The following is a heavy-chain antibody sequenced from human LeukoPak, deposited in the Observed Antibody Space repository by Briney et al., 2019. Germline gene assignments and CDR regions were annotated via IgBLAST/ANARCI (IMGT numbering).Heavy chain of an antibody. D-gene: IGHD4-17*01. Sequence: PSETLSLTCAVSGDSFSSHYWTWIRQSPGTGLEGIGYISHIGRTNYNPSLKSRVTISIVTSKNQFSLKLRSVTAADTAVYYCSRDLVTVTKGFDIWGQGTMVSVSS. CDR2: ISHIGRT. J-gene: IGHJ3*02. V-gene: IGHV4-59*11. CDR1: GDSFSSHY. CDR3: SRDLVTVTKGFDI.